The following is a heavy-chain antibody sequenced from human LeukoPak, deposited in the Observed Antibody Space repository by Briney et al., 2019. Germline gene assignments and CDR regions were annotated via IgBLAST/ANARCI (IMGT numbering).Heavy chain of an antibody. D-gene: IGHD2-21*02. CDR2: INPNSGGT. V-gene: IGHV1-2*02. CDR3: ARGNDAFVVVTAIFDY. Sequence: ASVKVSCKASGYTFTGYYMHWVRQAPGQGLEWMGWINPNSGGTNYAQKFQGRVTMTRDTSISTAYMELSRLRSDDTAVYYCARGNDAFVVVTAIFDYWGQGTLVTVSS. J-gene: IGHJ4*02. CDR1: GYTFTGYY.